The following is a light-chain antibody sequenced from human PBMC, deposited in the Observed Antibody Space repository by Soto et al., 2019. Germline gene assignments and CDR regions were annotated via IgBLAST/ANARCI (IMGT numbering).Light chain of an antibody. J-gene: IGKJ1*01. CDR2: GAS. Sequence: EILMTQSPTTLSVSPGGRATLSCRASQSVSSNLAWYQQKPGQAPRLLIYGASTRATGIPARLSGSASGTEFTLTISRLPSEDSAVYYCQQYNNRQTFGHGTKVDIK. V-gene: IGKV3-15*01. CDR1: QSVSSN. CDR3: QQYNNRQT.